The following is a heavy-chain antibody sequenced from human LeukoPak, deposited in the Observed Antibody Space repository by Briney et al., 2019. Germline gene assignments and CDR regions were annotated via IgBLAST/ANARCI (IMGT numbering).Heavy chain of an antibody. J-gene: IGHJ4*02. V-gene: IGHV4-4*07. Sequence: PSETLSLTCTVSGGSISSYYWSWIRQPAGKGLEWIGRMYTSGETNYNPTLKSRVTISLDTSKNQFSLGLSSVTAADTAVYYCAAGSQSTALIKWGQGTLVTVSS. CDR3: AAGSQSTALIK. D-gene: IGHD5-18*01. CDR2: MYTSGET. CDR1: GGSISSYY.